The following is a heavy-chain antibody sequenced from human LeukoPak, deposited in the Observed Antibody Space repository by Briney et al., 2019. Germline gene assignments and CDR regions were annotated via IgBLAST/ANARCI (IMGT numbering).Heavy chain of an antibody. CDR2: INPNSGGT. Sequence: ASVKVSCKASGYTFTGYYMHWVRQAPGQGLEWMGWINPNSGGTNYAQKFQGRVTMTRDTSISTAYTELSRLRSDDTAVYYCATNYDYDFWSGYYPRLDYWGQGTLVTVSS. D-gene: IGHD3-3*01. V-gene: IGHV1-2*02. CDR3: ATNYDYDFWSGYYPRLDY. CDR1: GYTFTGYY. J-gene: IGHJ4*02.